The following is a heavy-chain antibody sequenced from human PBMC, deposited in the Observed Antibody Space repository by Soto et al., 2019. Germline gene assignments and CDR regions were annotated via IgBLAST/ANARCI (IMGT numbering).Heavy chain of an antibody. V-gene: IGHV4-34*01. CDR3: ARDLKFGQADY. CDR1: GGSFSGYY. CDR2: INHSGST. J-gene: IGHJ4*02. D-gene: IGHD3-10*01. Sequence: SETLSLTCAVYGGSFSGYYWSLIRQPPGKGLEWIGEINHSGSTNYNPSLKSRVTMSVDTSKNQFSLKLSSVTAADTAVYYCARDLKFGQADYWGQGSQVTVSS.